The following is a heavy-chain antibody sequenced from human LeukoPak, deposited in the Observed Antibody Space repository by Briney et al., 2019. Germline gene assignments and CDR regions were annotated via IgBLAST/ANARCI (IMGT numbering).Heavy chain of an antibody. CDR1: GGSISSSSYS. J-gene: IGHJ3*01. Sequence: KSSETLSLTCTVSGGSISSSSYSWGWIRQPPGKGLEWIGSIYHSGSTHYNPSLRSRVTISIDTSTNQFSLKMSSVTAADTAVFYCARLIGAVGAQGGDFDVWGQGTMVTVSS. D-gene: IGHD1-26*01. CDR3: ARLIGAVGAQGGDFDV. V-gene: IGHV4-39*01. CDR2: IYHSGST.